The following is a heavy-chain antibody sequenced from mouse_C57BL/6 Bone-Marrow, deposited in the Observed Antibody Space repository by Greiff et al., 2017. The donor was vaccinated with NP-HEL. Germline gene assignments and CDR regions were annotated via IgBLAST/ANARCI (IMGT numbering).Heavy chain of an antibody. CDR2: IRNKANNLAT. J-gene: IGHJ3*01. Sequence: EVMLVESGGGLVQPGGSMKLSCAASGFTFSDAWMDWVRQSPEKGLEWVAEIRNKANNLATYYAESVKGRFTISRDDSKSSVYLQMNSLRAEDTGIYYCGLGGNYLFAYWGQGTLVTVSA. CDR3: GLGGNYLFAY. CDR1: GFTFSDAW. V-gene: IGHV6-6*01. D-gene: IGHD2-1*01.